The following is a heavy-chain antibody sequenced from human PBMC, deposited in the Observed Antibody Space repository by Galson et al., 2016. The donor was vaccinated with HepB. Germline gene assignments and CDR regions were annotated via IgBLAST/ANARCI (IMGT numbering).Heavy chain of an antibody. J-gene: IGHJ3*02. Sequence: SLRLSCAASGFTFSNFAMTWVRQAPGKGLEWVSTIGDVHSIYYADSVKGRFTISRDDSENKLYLHMNSLKADDTAVYFCAKDLTSGNGVYDAFEIRGQGTMVTVSS. CDR2: IGDVHSI. V-gene: IGHV3-23*01. CDR1: GFTFSNFA. D-gene: IGHD3-3*01. CDR3: AKDLTSGNGVYDAFEI.